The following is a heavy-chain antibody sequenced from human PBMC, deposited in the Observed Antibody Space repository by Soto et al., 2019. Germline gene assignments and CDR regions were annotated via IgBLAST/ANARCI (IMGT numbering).Heavy chain of an antibody. CDR2: IIPIFGTA. Sequence: QVQLVHSGAEVKKPGSSVKVSCKASAGTFSSYAISWVRQAPGQGLEWLGGIIPIFGTANYAQKFQGRVTITADESTSTAYMELSSLRSEDTAVYYCARFRDYYDSSGYYSFDYWGQGTLVTVAS. V-gene: IGHV1-69*01. D-gene: IGHD3-22*01. CDR3: ARFRDYYDSSGYYSFDY. J-gene: IGHJ4*02. CDR1: AGTFSSYA.